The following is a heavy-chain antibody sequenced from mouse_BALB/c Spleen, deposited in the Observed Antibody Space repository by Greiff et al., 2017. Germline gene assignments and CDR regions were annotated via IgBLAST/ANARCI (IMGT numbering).Heavy chain of an antibody. CDR2: ISYSGST. D-gene: IGHD2-9*01. CDR3: ASPYYGYDGGFAY. J-gene: IGHJ3*01. CDR1: GDSITSGY. V-gene: IGHV3-8*02. Sequence: DVKLVESGPSLVKPSQTLSLTCSVTGDSITSGYWNWIRKFPGNKLEYMGYISYSGSTYYNPSLKSRISITRDTSKNQYYLQLNSVTTEDTATYYCASPYYGYDGGFAYWGQGTLVTVSA.